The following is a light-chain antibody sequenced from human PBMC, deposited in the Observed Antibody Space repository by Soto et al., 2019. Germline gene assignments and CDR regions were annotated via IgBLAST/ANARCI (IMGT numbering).Light chain of an antibody. V-gene: IGLV2-23*03. Sequence: QSALTQPASVSGSPGQSTTITCTGTSYDVGSYNLVSWYQQHPGKAPKLMIYEGSKRPSGVSDRFSAFKSVNTASLTISGLQAEDEADYYCCSYAGRITFVLFGGGTQLTVL. CDR1: SYDVGSYNL. J-gene: IGLJ2*01. CDR2: EGS. CDR3: CSYAGRITFVL.